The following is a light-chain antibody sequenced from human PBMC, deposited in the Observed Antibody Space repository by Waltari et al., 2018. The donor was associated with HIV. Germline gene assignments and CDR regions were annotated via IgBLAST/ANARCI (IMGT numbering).Light chain of an antibody. V-gene: IGKV4-1*01. Sequence: DIVMTQSPDSLAVSLGERATINCKSSQSVLYSSNNKNYLAGYQQKPGQPPKLLIYWASTRESGVPDLFSGSGSGTDFTLTISSLQAEDVAVYYCQQYYSTPPAFGQGTKVEIK. J-gene: IGKJ1*01. CDR1: QSVLYSSNNKNY. CDR2: WAS. CDR3: QQYYSTPPA.